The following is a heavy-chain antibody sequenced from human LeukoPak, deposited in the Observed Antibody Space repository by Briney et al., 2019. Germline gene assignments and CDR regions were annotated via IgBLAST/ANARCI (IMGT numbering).Heavy chain of an antibody. J-gene: IGHJ6*02. CDR3: ARANTYYDILTGYAPDYYYYGMDV. CDR1: GGSFSGYY. Sequence: PSETLSLTCAVYGGSFSGYYWSWIRQPPGKGLEWIGEINHSGSTNYNPSLKSRVTISADTSKNQFSLKLSSVTAADTAVYYCARANTYYDILTGYAPDYYYYGMDVWGQGTTVTVSS. CDR2: INHSGST. V-gene: IGHV4-34*01. D-gene: IGHD3-9*01.